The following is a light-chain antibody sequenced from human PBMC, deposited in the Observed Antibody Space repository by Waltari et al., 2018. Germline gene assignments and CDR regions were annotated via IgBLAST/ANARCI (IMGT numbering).Light chain of an antibody. CDR2: RND. CDR1: SSNIGSNF. CDR3: AAWDDSLSTWV. V-gene: IGLV1-47*01. J-gene: IGLJ3*02. Sequence: QSVLTQPPSASGTPGTRVAISCSGSSSNIGSNFVYWYQQLPGTAPELLIYRNDHRPSVVPVRLSGSKSCTSASLAVSGLRSEDEADFYCAAWDDSLSTWVFGGGTKLTVL.